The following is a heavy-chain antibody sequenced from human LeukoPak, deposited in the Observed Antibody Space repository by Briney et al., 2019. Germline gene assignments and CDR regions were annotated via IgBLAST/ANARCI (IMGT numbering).Heavy chain of an antibody. V-gene: IGHV4-59*12. CDR2: IYYSGST. CDR3: ARDQGYCGGDCYTFDY. J-gene: IGHJ4*02. Sequence: SETLSLTCTVSGGSISSYYWSWIRQPPGKGLEWIGYIYYSGSTNYNPSLKSRVTMSVDTSKNQFSLKLSSVTAADTAVYYCARDQGYCGGDCYTFDYWGQGTLVTVSS. D-gene: IGHD2-21*02. CDR1: GGSISSYY.